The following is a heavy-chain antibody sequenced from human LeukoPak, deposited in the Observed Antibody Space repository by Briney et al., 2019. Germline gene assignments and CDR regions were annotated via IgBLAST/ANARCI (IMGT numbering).Heavy chain of an antibody. CDR3: ARDSFEESSFFDY. CDR1: GYTLISYG. CDR2: ISTYNGST. V-gene: IGHV1-18*01. J-gene: IGHJ4*02. D-gene: IGHD2-2*01. Sequence: VSVKVSCKASGYTLISYGISWVRQAPGQGLEWMGWISTYNGSTKYAQKVQGRVTMTTDTSTNTAYMELRSLRSDDTAVYYCARDSFEESSFFDYWGQGTLVTVSS.